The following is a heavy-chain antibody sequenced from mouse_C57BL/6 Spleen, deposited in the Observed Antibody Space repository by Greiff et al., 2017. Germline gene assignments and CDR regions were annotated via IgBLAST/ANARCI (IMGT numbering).Heavy chain of an antibody. D-gene: IGHD3-1*01. CDR3: ARGGIRAGKNYVDY. CDR1: GYTFTSYW. CDR2: IYPGSGST. V-gene: IGHV1-55*01. J-gene: IGHJ2*01. Sequence: QVQLQQPGAELVKPGASVKMSCKASGYTFTSYWITWVKQRPGQGLEWIGDIYPGSGSTNYNEKFKSKATLTVDTSSSTAYMQLSSLTAEDSAVYDGARGGIRAGKNYVDYWGQGTTLTVSS.